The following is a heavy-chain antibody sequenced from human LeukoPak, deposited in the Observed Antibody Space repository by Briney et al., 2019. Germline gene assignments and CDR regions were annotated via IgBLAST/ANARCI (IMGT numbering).Heavy chain of an antibody. CDR1: GGSISSGGYS. Sequence: SQTLSLTCAVSGGSISSGGYSWSWIRQPPGKGREWIGYIYHSGSTYYNPSLKSRVTISVDRSKNQFSLKLSSVTAADTAVYYCARAIFGVVNPWFDPWGRGTLVTVSS. D-gene: IGHD3-3*01. CDR3: ARAIFGVVNPWFDP. CDR2: IYHSGST. V-gene: IGHV4-30-2*01. J-gene: IGHJ5*02.